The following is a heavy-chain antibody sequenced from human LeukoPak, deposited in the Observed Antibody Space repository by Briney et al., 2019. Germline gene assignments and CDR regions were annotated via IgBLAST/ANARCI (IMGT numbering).Heavy chain of an antibody. J-gene: IGHJ4*02. Sequence: ASVKVSCTVSGYTLTELSMHWVRQAPGKGLEWMGGFDPEDGETIYAQKFQGRVTMTEDTSTDTAYMELSSLRSEDTAVYYCATWPRNYGDSYYFDYWGQGTLVTVSS. CDR1: GYTLTELS. D-gene: IGHD4-17*01. CDR2: FDPEDGET. V-gene: IGHV1-24*01. CDR3: ATWPRNYGDSYYFDY.